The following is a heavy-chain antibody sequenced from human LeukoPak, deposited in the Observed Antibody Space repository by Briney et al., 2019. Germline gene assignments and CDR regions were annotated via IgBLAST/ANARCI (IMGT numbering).Heavy chain of an antibody. Sequence: GGSLRLSCAASGFTFSNAWMSWVRQAPGKGLEWVGRIKSKTDGGTTDYAAPVKGRFTISRDDSKNTLYLQMNSLKTEDTAVYYCTTGWSYGESHDYWGQGTLVTVSS. CDR1: GFTFSNAW. D-gene: IGHD5-18*01. V-gene: IGHV3-15*01. CDR3: TTGWSYGESHDY. CDR2: IKSKTDGGTT. J-gene: IGHJ4*02.